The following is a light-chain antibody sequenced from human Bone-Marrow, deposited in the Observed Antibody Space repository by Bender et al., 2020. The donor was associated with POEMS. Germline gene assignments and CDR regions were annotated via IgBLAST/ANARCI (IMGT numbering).Light chain of an antibody. Sequence: QLVLTQSPSASASLGASVKLTCTLSSGHSRYAIAWHQQQPGNGPRFLIKVDSDGSHTKGDGIPDRFSGSTSGAERYLTIASLQSEDEADYYCQTWGPGIRVFGGGTKVTVL. CDR2: VDSDGSH. J-gene: IGLJ2*01. CDR3: QTWGPGIRV. CDR1: SGHSRYA. V-gene: IGLV4-69*02.